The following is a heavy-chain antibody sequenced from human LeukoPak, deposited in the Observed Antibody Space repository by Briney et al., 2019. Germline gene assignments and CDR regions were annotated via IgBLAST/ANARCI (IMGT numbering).Heavy chain of an antibody. CDR3: ASGSMTGYWY. D-gene: IGHD3-9*01. Sequence: GGSLRLSCAASGFTFSSYAMHCVRQAPGKGLEYVSAISSNGGSTYYANSVKGRFTISRDNSKNTLYLQMGSLRAEDMAVYYCASGSMTGYWYWGQGTLVTVSS. CDR1: GFTFSSYA. CDR2: ISSNGGST. J-gene: IGHJ4*02. V-gene: IGHV3-64*01.